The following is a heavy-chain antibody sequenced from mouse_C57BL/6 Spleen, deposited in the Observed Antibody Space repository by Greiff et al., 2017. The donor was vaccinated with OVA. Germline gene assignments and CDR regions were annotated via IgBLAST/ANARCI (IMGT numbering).Heavy chain of an antibody. CDR1: GFTFSSYT. CDR3: ARIYYDLWYFDV. V-gene: IGHV5-9*01. J-gene: IGHJ1*03. CDR2: ICGGGGNT. Sequence: EVKLLESGGGLVKPGGSLKLSCAASGFTFSSYTMSWVRQTPEKRLEWVATICGGGGNTYYPDSVKGRFTISRDNAKNTLYLQMSSLRSEDTALYYCARIYYDLWYFDVWGTGTTVTVSS. D-gene: IGHD2-4*01.